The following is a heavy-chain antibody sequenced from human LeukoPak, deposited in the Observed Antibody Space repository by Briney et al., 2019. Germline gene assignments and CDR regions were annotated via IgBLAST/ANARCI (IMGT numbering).Heavy chain of an antibody. CDR1: GGSISSYY. CDR2: IYHSETA. D-gene: IGHD2-15*01. V-gene: IGHV4-59*08. Sequence: SDTLTLTCTVSGGSISSYYWIWIRQPPGKGLECIGYIYHSETANYNPPLKRRLTILIRKSKTQFSLKVNSVNAADTAVYYCARHELGYCLGGTCPYYFDYWGQGTLVTVSS. CDR3: ARHELGYCLGGTCPYYFDY. J-gene: IGHJ4*02.